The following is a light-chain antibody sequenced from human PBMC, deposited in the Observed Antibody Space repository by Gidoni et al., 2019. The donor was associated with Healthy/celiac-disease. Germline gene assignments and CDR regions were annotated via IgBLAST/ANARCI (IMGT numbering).Light chain of an antibody. CDR2: KDS. Sequence: SYELTQPPSVSVSPGQQARITCSGDALPKQYAYWYQQKPGQAPVLVIYKDSERPSGIPERFSGSSSGTTVTLTISGVQAEDEADYYCQSADSSGHVVFGGGTKLTVL. CDR3: QSADSSGHVV. V-gene: IGLV3-25*02. CDR1: ALPKQY. J-gene: IGLJ2*01.